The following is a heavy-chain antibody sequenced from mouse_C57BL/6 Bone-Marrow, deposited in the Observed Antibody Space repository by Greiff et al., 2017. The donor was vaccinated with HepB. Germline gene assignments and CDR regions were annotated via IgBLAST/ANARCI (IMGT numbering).Heavy chain of an antibody. CDR2: INPNNGGT. Sequence: VQLQQSGPELVKPGASVKISCKASGYTFTDYYMNWVKQSHGKSLEWIGDINPNNGGTSYNQKFKGKATLTVDKSSSTAYMELRSLTSEDSAVYYCASPGDYDWDYWGQGTSVTVSS. CDR1: GYTFTDYY. V-gene: IGHV1-26*01. D-gene: IGHD2-4*01. CDR3: ASPGDYDWDY. J-gene: IGHJ4*01.